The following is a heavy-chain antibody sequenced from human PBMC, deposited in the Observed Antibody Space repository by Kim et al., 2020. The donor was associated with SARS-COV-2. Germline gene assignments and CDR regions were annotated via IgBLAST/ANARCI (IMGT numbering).Heavy chain of an antibody. D-gene: IGHD3-10*01. Sequence: GGSLRLYCAASGFTFSRNGMHWVRQAPGKGLEWVGFISHDESDKYYVDSVKGRFTISRDNSKNTLYLQMNSLRAEDTAVYYCAKEGFGDSDAFDMWDQGTMVTVSS. CDR2: ISHDESDK. J-gene: IGHJ3*02. CDR3: AKEGFGDSDAFDM. CDR1: GFTFSRNG. V-gene: IGHV3-30*18.